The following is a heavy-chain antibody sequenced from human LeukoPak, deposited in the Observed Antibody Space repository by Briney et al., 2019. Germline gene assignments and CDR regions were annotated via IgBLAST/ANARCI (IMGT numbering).Heavy chain of an antibody. V-gene: IGHV4-59*03. D-gene: IGHD2-2*01. CDR1: GGSIGGNY. CDR3: ATLGYCTSTGCPLDP. J-gene: IGHJ5*02. Sequence: SETLSLTCTVSGGSIGGNYWTWIRQPPGKGVEWIGSIYNSGSTNYNPSLKSRVTISVDTSKNQFSLKLSSVTAADTAVYYCATLGYCTSTGCPLDPWGQGTLVIVSS. CDR2: IYNSGST.